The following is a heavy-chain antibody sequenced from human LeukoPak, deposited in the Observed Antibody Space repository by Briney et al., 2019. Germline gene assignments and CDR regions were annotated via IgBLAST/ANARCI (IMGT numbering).Heavy chain of an antibody. CDR3: AAGIGHNSPGLWDI. V-gene: IGHV3-11*04. D-gene: IGHD5-24*01. CDR2: IATGGKT. J-gene: IGHJ3*02. Sequence: GGSLRLSCAASGFTFSDYYLSWIRQAPGKGPAWVSYIATGGKTYYTDSVKGRFTISRDNAKDSLYLQMDSLRAEDTAVYYCAAGIGHNSPGLWDIWGLGTMVTVSS. CDR1: GFTFSDYY.